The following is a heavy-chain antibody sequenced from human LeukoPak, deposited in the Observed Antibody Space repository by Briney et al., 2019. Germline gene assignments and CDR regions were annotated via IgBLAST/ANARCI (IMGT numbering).Heavy chain of an antibody. Sequence: SQTLSLTCAIAGDSVSSNSVTWNWIRQSPSRGLEWLGRTYYRSTWYNDYAVSVRGRITVNPDTSKNQFSLHLNSVTPEDTAVYYCARRLTQYDCFDPWGQGILVTVSS. V-gene: IGHV6-1*01. J-gene: IGHJ5*02. CDR1: GDSVSSNSVT. D-gene: IGHD2-2*01. CDR2: TYYRSTWYN. CDR3: ARRLTQYDCFDP.